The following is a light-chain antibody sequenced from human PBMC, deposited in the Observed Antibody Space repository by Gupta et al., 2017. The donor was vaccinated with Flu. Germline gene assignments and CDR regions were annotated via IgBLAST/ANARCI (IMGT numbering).Light chain of an antibody. CDR2: AAS. Sequence: DIQMTQSPSSLSASVGDRVTINCRASQSVSNYLNWYQKKAGKAPKLLIYAASRLQSGGPSRFSASGSQTXFTLTMXIRQPENIATYFFQQRSDSPFTFGXGTKVEIK. CDR1: QSVSNY. CDR3: QQRSDSPFT. V-gene: IGKV1-39*01. J-gene: IGKJ3*01.